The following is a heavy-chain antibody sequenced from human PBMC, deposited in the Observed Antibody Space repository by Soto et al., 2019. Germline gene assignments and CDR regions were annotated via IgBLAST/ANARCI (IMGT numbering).Heavy chain of an antibody. D-gene: IGHD5-12*01. CDR1: GFTFSSYA. J-gene: IGHJ4*02. CDR2: ISYDGSNK. Sequence: QVQLVESGGGVVQPGRSLRLSCAASGFTFSSYAMHWGRQAPGKGLEWVAVISYDGSNKYYADSVKGRFTISRDNSKNTLYLQMNSLRAEDTAVYYCARSVATHYFDYWGQGTLVTVSS. CDR3: ARSVATHYFDY. V-gene: IGHV3-30-3*01.